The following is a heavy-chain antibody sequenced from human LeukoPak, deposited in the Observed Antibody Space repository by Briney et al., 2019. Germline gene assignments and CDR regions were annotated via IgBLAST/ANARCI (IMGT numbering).Heavy chain of an antibody. CDR2: IYYSGST. J-gene: IGHJ4*02. Sequence: SETLSLTCTVSGGSISSSSYYWGWIRQPPGKGLEWIGSIYYSGSTNYNPSLKSRVTISVDTSKNQFSLKLSSVTAADTAVYYCARARIVGAEYYFDYWGQGTLVTVSS. CDR1: GGSISSSSYY. V-gene: IGHV4-39*07. CDR3: ARARIVGAEYYFDY. D-gene: IGHD1-26*01.